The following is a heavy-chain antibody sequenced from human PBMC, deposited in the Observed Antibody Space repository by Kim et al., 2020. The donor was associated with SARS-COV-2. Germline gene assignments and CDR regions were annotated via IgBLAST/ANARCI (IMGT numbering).Heavy chain of an antibody. Sequence: STYSADAVKGRFTLSRDNSKNTLYLQMNSLRAEDTAVYYCASSVTPIDYWGQGTLVTVSS. V-gene: IGHV3-23*01. CDR2: ST. J-gene: IGHJ4*02. CDR3: ASSVTPIDY. D-gene: IGHD2-21*02.